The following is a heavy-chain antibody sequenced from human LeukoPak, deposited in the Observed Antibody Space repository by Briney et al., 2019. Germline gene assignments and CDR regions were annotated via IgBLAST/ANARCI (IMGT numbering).Heavy chain of an antibody. CDR1: GFTFSSYA. V-gene: IGHV3-30*04. CDR3: AWEKFAFDI. CDR2: ISYDGSNK. Sequence: PGGSLRLSCAASGFTFSSYAMHWVRQAPGKGLEWVAVISYDGSNKYYADSVKGRFTISGDNSKNTLYLQMNSLRAEDTAVYYCAWEKFAFDIWGQGTMVTVSS. J-gene: IGHJ3*02.